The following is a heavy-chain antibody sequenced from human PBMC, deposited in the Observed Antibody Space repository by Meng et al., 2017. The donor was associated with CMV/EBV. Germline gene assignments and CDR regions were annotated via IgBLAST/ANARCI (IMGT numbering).Heavy chain of an antibody. CDR3: ARDHSSSWSLDY. CDR2: IYYIGST. V-gene: IGHV4-59*01. Sequence: SETLSLTCSVSGGSISGFYWSWIRQPPGKGLEWIGYIYYIGSTNYNPSLKSRVTISVDTSKNQFYLKLSSVTAADTAVYYCARDHSSSWSLDYWGQGTLVTVSS. CDR1: GGSISGFY. J-gene: IGHJ4*02. D-gene: IGHD6-13*01.